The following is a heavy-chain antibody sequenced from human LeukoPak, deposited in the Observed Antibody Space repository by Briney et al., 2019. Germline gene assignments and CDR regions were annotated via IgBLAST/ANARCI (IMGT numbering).Heavy chain of an antibody. CDR3: AKYWFSSSWFDY. CDR1: GFTFSSYA. Sequence: QAGGSLRLSCAASGFTFSSYAMSWVRQAPGKGLEWVSAISGSGGSTYYADSVKGRFTISRDNSKNTLYLQMNSLRAEDTAVYYCAKYWFSSSWFDYWGQGTLVTISS. V-gene: IGHV3-23*01. J-gene: IGHJ4*02. D-gene: IGHD6-13*01. CDR2: ISGSGGST.